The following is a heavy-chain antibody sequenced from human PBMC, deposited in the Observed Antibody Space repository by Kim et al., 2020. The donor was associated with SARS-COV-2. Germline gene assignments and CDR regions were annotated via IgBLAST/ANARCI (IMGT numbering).Heavy chain of an antibody. D-gene: IGHD3-9*01. V-gene: IGHV4-59*01. CDR3: ARGGHDILTGNHYPFDY. Sequence: SETLSLTCTVSGGSISSYYWSWIRQPPGKGLEWTGYIYYSGSTNYNPSLKSRVTISVDTSKNQFSLKLSSVTAADTAVYYCARGGHDILTGNHYPFDYWGQGTLVTVSS. CDR2: IYYSGST. CDR1: GGSISSYY. J-gene: IGHJ4*02.